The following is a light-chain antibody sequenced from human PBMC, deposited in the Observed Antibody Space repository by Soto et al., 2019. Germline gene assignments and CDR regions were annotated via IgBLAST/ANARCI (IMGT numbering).Light chain of an antibody. CDR1: QTISSW. J-gene: IGKJ5*01. V-gene: IGKV1-5*01. Sequence: DIQMTQSPSTLSASVGDRVTITCRASQTISSWLAWYRQKPGKAPNLLIYDASTLERGVPSRFSGTGSGTGFTLTIDRLQPDDFATYYCQQYHTSSITFGQGTRLEIK. CDR3: QQYHTSSIT. CDR2: DAS.